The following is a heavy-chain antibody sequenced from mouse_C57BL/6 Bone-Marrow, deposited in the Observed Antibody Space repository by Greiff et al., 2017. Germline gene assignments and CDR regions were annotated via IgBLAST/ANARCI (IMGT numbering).Heavy chain of an antibody. Sequence: EVKPVESGGDLVKPGGFLKLSRAASGFPFSSHGMSWVRQTPDKRLEWVATISSGGSYTYYPDSVKGRITISRDNAKNTLYPQESSLKSVDTDKCYCERLDSSGYFDYWGQGTTLTVSS. V-gene: IGHV5-6*01. CDR1: GFPFSSHG. CDR2: ISSGGSYT. CDR3: ERLDSSGYFDY. D-gene: IGHD3-2*02. J-gene: IGHJ2*01.